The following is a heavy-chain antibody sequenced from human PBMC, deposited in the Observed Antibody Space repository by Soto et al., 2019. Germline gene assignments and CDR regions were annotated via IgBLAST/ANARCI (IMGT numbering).Heavy chain of an antibody. Sequence: SQTLSLTCAISGDSVSSNSAAWNWIRQSPSRGLEWLGRTYYRSKWYNDYAVSVKSRITINPDTSKNQFSLKLSSVTAADTAVYYCARELGWFGELDRYYYYMDVWGKGTTVTVSS. J-gene: IGHJ6*03. CDR2: TYYRSKWYN. V-gene: IGHV6-1*01. D-gene: IGHD3-10*01. CDR3: ARELGWFGELDRYYYYMDV. CDR1: GDSVSSNSAA.